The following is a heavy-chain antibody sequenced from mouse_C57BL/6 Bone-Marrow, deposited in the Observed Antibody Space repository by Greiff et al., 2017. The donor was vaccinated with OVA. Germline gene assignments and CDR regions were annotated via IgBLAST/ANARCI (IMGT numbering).Heavy chain of an antibody. J-gene: IGHJ1*03. Sequence: DVKLVESGGGLVQPGESLKLSCESNEYEFPSHDMSWVRKTPEKRLELVAAINSDGGSTYYPDTMERRFIISRDNTKKTLYLQMSSLRSEDTALYYCASYSNPWYFDVWGTGTTVTVSS. CDR3: ASYSNPWYFDV. D-gene: IGHD2-5*01. V-gene: IGHV5-2*01. CDR1: EYEFPSHD. CDR2: INSDGGST.